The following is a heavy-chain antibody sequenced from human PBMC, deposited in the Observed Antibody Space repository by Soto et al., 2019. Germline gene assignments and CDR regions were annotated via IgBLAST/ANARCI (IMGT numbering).Heavy chain of an antibody. V-gene: IGHV4-59*01. CDR2: IYYSGST. Sequence: SETLSLTCTVSGGSISSYYWSWIRQPPGKGLEWIGYIYYSGSTNYNPSLKSRVTISVDTSKNQFSLKLSSVTAADTAVYYCARGELDFWSGYPYFDYWGQGTLVTVSS. CDR1: GGSISSYY. CDR3: ARGELDFWSGYPYFDY. D-gene: IGHD3-3*01. J-gene: IGHJ4*02.